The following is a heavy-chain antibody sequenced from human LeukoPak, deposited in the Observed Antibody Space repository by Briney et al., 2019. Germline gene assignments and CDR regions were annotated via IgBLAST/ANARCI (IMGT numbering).Heavy chain of an antibody. J-gene: IGHJ5*02. Sequence: SETLSLTRTVSGGSISSYYWSWIRQPPGKGLEWIGYIYYSGSTNYNPSLKSRVTMSVDTSKNQFSLKLSSVTAADTAVYYCARGEYYYGSGYNWFDPWGQGTLVTVSS. D-gene: IGHD3-10*01. CDR1: GGSISSYY. CDR2: IYYSGST. V-gene: IGHV4-59*12. CDR3: ARGEYYYGSGYNWFDP.